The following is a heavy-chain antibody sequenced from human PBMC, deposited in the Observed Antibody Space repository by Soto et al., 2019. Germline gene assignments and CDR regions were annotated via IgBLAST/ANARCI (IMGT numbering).Heavy chain of an antibody. V-gene: IGHV1-8*01. D-gene: IGHD2-15*01. CDR1: GYTFTSYD. J-gene: IGHJ6*03. CDR3: ARGLFGAPDIVEYYYYMDV. Sequence: ASVKVSCKASGYTFTSYDINWVRQATGQGLEWMGWMNPNSGNTGYAQKFQGRVTMTRNTSISTAYMELSSLRSEDTAVYYCARGLFGAPDIVEYYYYMDVWGKGTTVTVSS. CDR2: MNPNSGNT.